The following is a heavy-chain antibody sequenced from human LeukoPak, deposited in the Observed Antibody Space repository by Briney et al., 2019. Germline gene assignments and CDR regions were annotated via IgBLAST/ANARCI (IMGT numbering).Heavy chain of an antibody. CDR3: ARGVSLVRGMWFGP. V-gene: IGHV4-61*02. Sequence: PSETLSLTCTVSGASISSGNYYWSWIRQPAGKGLEWIGRVHTSVGTNYNPSFKSRVTISLDTSKNQFSLRLTSVTAADTAMYYCARGVSLVRGMWFGPWGQGTLVTVSS. D-gene: IGHD3-10*01. J-gene: IGHJ5*02. CDR1: GASISSGNYY. CDR2: VHTSVGT.